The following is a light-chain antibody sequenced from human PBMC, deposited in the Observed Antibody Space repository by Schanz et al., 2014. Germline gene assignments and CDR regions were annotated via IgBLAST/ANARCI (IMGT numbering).Light chain of an antibody. CDR2: GTS. CDR1: QSVHRNY. J-gene: IGKJ5*01. Sequence: EIVLTQSPGTLSLSPGERATLSCRASQSVHRNYLAWHQQKPGQAPRLLIYGTSIRATGIPDRFSGSGSGTDFTLTVSRLEPEDSAVYYCQHYGTSFTFGQGTRLEIK. V-gene: IGKV3-20*01. CDR3: QHYGTSFT.